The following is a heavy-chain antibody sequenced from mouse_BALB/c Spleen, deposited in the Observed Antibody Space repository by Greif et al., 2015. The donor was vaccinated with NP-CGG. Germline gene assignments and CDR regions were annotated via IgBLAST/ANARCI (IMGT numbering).Heavy chain of an antibody. Sequence: QVQLKESGPGLVQPSQSLSITCTVSGFSLTSYGVHWVRQSPGKGLEWLGVIWSGGSTDYNAAFISRLSISKDNSKSQVFFKMNSLQADDTAICYCAREEYYGSSYPFAYWGQGTLVTVSA. J-gene: IGHJ3*01. CDR1: GFSLTSYG. V-gene: IGHV2-4-1*01. CDR2: IWSGGST. CDR3: AREEYYGSSYPFAY. D-gene: IGHD1-1*01.